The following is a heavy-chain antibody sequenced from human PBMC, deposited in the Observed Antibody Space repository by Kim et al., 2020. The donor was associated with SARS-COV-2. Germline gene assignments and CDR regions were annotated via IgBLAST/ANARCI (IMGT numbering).Heavy chain of an antibody. CDR1: GGSISNYY. V-gene: IGHV4-59*01. CDR3: ARGRWELPY. CDR2: SYYSGST. J-gene: IGHJ4*02. D-gene: IGHD1-26*01. Sequence: SETLSLTCTVSGGSISNYYWSWIRQPPGKGLDWIGYSYYSGSTNYNPSLKSRVTISVDTANNQVSLTLSSVTAADTAVYYCARGRWELPYWGQGTLVTVSS.